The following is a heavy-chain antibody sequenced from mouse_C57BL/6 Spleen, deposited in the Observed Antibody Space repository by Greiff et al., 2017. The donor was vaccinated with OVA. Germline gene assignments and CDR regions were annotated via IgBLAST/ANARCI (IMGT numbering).Heavy chain of an antibody. J-gene: IGHJ3*01. CDR2: IYPGDGDT. V-gene: IGHV1-82*01. CDR1: GYAFSSSW. Sequence: VQLVESGPELVKPGASVKISCKASGYAFSSSWMNWVKQRPGKGLEWIGRIYPGDGDTNYNGKFKGKATLTADKSSSTAYMQLSSLTSEDSAVYFCARSDSSGPWFAYWGQGTLVTVSA. D-gene: IGHD3-2*02. CDR3: ARSDSSGPWFAY.